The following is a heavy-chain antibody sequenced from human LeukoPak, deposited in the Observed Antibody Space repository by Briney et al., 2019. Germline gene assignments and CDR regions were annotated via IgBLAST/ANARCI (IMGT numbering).Heavy chain of an antibody. CDR2: ISPIFGTA. Sequence: SVKVSCKASGGTFSIYAISWVRQAPGQGREWMGRISPIFGTANYAQKFQGRVTITTDESTSTAYMELSSLRSEDTAVYYCARTFCSSPWSSGCLGDFDYWGQGTLVTVSS. CDR1: GGTFSIYA. D-gene: IGHD6-19*01. CDR3: ARTFCSSPWSSGCLGDFDY. V-gene: IGHV1-69*05. J-gene: IGHJ4*02.